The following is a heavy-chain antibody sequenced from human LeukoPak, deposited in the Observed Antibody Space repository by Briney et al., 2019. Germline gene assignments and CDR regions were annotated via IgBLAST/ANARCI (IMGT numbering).Heavy chain of an antibody. V-gene: IGHV3-21*01. D-gene: IGHD6-13*01. CDR3: ARDVSSIQKGYYYMDV. Sequence: SGGSLRLSCAASGFTFSSYSMNWVRQAPGKGLEWVSSISSSSNYIYYADSVKGRFTISRDNAKNSLYLQMNSLRAEDTAVYYCARDVSSIQKGYYYMDVWGKGTTVTVSS. CDR1: GFTFSSYS. J-gene: IGHJ6*03. CDR2: ISSSSNYI.